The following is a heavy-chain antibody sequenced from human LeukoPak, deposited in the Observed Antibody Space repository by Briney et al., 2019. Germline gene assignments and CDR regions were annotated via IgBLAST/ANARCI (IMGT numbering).Heavy chain of an antibody. CDR2: ISSSSSYI. J-gene: IGHJ4*02. V-gene: IGHV3-21*01. CDR1: GFTFSSYS. Sequence: GGSLRRSCAASGFTFSSYSMNWVVQAAGKELQWLSSISSSSSYIYYADSVKGRFTISRDNAKNSLYLPMNSLRAEDTAVYYRARAKGATTVTLPAYWGQGTLLTVS. CDR3: ARAKGATTVTLPAY. D-gene: IGHD4-17*01.